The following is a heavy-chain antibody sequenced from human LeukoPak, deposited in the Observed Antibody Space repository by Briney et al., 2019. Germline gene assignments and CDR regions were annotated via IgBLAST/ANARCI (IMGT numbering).Heavy chain of an antibody. CDR3: ARGAAIAAEYYYGMDV. Sequence: GGSLRLSCAASRFTVSSNYMSWVRQAPGKGLEWVSVIYSGGSTYYADSVKGRFTISRDNSKNTLYLQMNSLRAEDTAVYYCARGAAIAAEYYYGMDVWGQGTTVTVSS. CDR2: IYSGGST. J-gene: IGHJ6*02. V-gene: IGHV3-66*01. CDR1: RFTVSSNY. D-gene: IGHD6-13*01.